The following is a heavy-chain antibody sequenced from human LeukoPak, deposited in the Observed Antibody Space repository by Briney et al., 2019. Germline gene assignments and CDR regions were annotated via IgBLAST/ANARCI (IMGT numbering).Heavy chain of an antibody. J-gene: IGHJ4*02. D-gene: IGHD3-22*01. V-gene: IGHV3-21*01. CDR1: GFTFSSYS. Sequence: PGGSLRLSCAASGFTFSSYSMNWVRQAPGKGLEWVSSITSSSSYIYYADSVKGRFTISRDNAKNSLYLQMNSLRAEDTAVYYCAKDGDDCIDFWGQGTLVTVSS. CDR3: AKDGDDCIDF. CDR2: ITSSSSYI.